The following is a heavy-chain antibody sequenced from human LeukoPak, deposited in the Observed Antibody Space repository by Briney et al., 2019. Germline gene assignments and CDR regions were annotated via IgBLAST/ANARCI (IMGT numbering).Heavy chain of an antibody. D-gene: IGHD4-23*01. CDR1: GGSISSGSYY. J-gene: IGHJ3*02. V-gene: IGHV4-61*02. Sequence: SETLSLTCTVSGGSISSGSYYWSWIRQPAGKGLEWIGRIYTSGSTNYNPSLKSRVTISVDTSKNQFSLKLSSVTAADTAVYYCARERWFDIWGQGTMVTVSS. CDR2: IYTSGST. CDR3: ARERWFDI.